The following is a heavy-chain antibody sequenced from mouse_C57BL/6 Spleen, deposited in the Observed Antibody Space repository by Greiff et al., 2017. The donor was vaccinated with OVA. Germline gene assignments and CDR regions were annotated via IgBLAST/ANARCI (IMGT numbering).Heavy chain of an antibody. CDR3: ARDDGYYVNAMDY. Sequence: EVHLLDSEGGLVKPGVSMNLSCTASEFPFITYSMPWVRRVLEKGLEWVANINYDGSSTYYLDSLKSRFIISRDNAKNILYLQMSSLKSEDTATYYCARDDGYYVNAMDYWGQGTSVTVSS. J-gene: IGHJ4*01. CDR2: INYDGSST. CDR1: EFPFITYS. V-gene: IGHV5-16*01. D-gene: IGHD2-3*01.